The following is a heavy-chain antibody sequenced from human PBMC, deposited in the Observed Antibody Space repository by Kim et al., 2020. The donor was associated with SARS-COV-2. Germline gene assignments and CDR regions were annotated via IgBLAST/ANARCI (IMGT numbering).Heavy chain of an antibody. V-gene: IGHV3-66*01. J-gene: IGHJ4*02. CDR2: IFSGGGSA. D-gene: IGHD7-27*01. CDR3: ARGSELGGPIY. Sequence: GGSLRLSCAASGFSVTNYFMTWVRQAPGKGLEWVSIIFSGGGSAYYADLVKGRFTISRDKSKNTLNLQMNSLRPDDTAVYFCARGSELGGPIYWGQGTLVTVSS. CDR1: GFSVTNYF.